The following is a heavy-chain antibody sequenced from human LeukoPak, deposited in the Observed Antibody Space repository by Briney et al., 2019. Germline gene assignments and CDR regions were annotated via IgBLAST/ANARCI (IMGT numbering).Heavy chain of an antibody. CDR3: ARVMTGYFDL. Sequence: GGSLRLSCAASGFTFDDYGMSWVRQAPGRGLEWVSGINWNGGSTGYADSVKGRFTISRDNAKSSLYLQMNSLRAEDTALYYCARVMTGYFDLWGRGTLVTVSS. J-gene: IGHJ2*01. CDR1: GFTFDDYG. CDR2: INWNGGST. V-gene: IGHV3-20*04.